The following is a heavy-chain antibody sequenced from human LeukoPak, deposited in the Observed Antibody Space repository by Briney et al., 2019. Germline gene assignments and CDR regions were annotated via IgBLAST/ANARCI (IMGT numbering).Heavy chain of an antibody. D-gene: IGHD1-1*01. CDR3: ARLTGTTGFDY. Sequence: GGSLRLSCAASGFPFSSYWMSWVRQAPGKGLEWVANIKQDGSDKYYVDSVKGRFTISRDNAKNSLNLQLNSLRADVTAVYYCARLTGTTGFDYWGQGTLVTVSS. J-gene: IGHJ4*02. CDR1: GFPFSSYW. V-gene: IGHV3-7*01. CDR2: IKQDGSDK.